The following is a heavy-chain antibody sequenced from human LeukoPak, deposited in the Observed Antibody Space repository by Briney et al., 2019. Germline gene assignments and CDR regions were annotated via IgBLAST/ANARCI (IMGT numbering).Heavy chain of an antibody. CDR2: ISNTGGAT. Sequence: PGGSLRLSCAASGFTFRTYAMSWVRQAPGKGLEWVSTISNTGGATYSADSVKGRFTISRDNFRNTLYLQMNSLRAEDTAVYYCAILDNLLVSDPWGQGTLVTVSS. D-gene: IGHD2-21*01. J-gene: IGHJ5*02. CDR3: AILDNLLVSDP. CDR1: GFTFRTYA. V-gene: IGHV3-23*01.